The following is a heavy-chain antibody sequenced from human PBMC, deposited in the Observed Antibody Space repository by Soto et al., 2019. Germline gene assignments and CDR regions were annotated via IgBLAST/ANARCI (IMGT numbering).Heavy chain of an antibody. CDR1: GFSLSTSGVG. Sequence: SGPTLVNPTQTLTLTCTFSGFSLSTSGVGVGWIRQPPGKALEWLALIYWDDDKRYSPSLKSRLTITKDTSKNQVVLTMTNMDPVDTATYYCAHSCFLGPYCSGGSSHFDYWGQGTLVTVSS. J-gene: IGHJ4*02. CDR2: IYWDDDK. CDR3: AHSCFLGPYCSGGSSHFDY. D-gene: IGHD2-15*01. V-gene: IGHV2-5*02.